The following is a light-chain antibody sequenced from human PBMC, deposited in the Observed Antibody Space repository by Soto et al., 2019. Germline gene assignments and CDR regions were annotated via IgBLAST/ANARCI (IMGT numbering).Light chain of an antibody. V-gene: IGLV2-14*01. Sequence: ALTQPASVSGSPGQSIIISCTGTGSDIGRSDFVSWFQQLPGSVPKLMIYEVTGRPSGTSDRFSGSKSGNTASLTISGLQPEDEADYYCISCTSVNIRCVFGTGTKVTVL. CDR3: ISCTSVNIRCV. CDR2: EVT. J-gene: IGLJ1*01. CDR1: GSDIGRSDF.